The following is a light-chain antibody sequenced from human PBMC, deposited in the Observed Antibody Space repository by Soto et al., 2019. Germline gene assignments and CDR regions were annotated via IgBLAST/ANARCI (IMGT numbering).Light chain of an antibody. Sequence: EIVLTQSPATLSLSPGERATLSCRASQSVSSYLAWYQQKPGQAPRLLIYDASNRATGIPARFSGSGSGTNFTLTNSSLEPEDFAVYYCQQRSNQITFGQGTRLKIK. CDR1: QSVSSY. CDR2: DAS. V-gene: IGKV3-11*01. CDR3: QQRSNQIT. J-gene: IGKJ5*01.